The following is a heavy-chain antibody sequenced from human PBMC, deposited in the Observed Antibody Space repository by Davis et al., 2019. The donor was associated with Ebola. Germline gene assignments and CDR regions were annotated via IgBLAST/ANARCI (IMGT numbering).Heavy chain of an antibody. D-gene: IGHD4-17*01. CDR2: IYYSGTT. CDR3: ARGNYGDYIVLYYYNMDV. Sequence: MPSETLSLTCTVSGTSISSYYWSWIRQPPGKGLEWIGYIYYSGTTHYNPSLERRVTISVDTSKNQFSLKLSSVTAADTAVYYCARGNYGDYIVLYYYNMDVWGQGTTVTVSS. J-gene: IGHJ6*02. V-gene: IGHV4-59*01. CDR1: GTSISSYY.